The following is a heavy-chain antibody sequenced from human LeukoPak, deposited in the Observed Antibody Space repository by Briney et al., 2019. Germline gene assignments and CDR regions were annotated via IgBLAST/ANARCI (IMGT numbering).Heavy chain of an antibody. Sequence: SSVKVSCKASGYTFTSYDINWVRQATGQGLERMGWMNPNSGNTGYAQKFQGRVTMTRNTSISTAYMELSSLRSEDTAVFYCARGASYDFWSGYCHYYYYMDVWGKGTTVTVSS. J-gene: IGHJ6*03. V-gene: IGHV1-8*01. CDR2: MNPNSGNT. CDR3: ARGASYDFWSGYCHYYYYMDV. CDR1: GYTFTSYD. D-gene: IGHD3-3*01.